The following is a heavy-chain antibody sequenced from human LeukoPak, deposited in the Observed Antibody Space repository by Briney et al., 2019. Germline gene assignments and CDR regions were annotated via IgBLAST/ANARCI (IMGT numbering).Heavy chain of an antibody. CDR2: IHYSGST. CDR1: GGSVTSASHY. CDR3: TRHHDYGDKIDY. V-gene: IGHV4-39*01. J-gene: IGHJ4*02. D-gene: IGHD4-23*01. Sequence: PSETLSLTSTVSGGSVTSASHYWAWIRQPPGKGLEWIGSIHYSGSTYYSPSLKSRLTISGDTSKSQFSLKLTFVTAADTAVYYCTRHHDYGDKIDYWGQGTLVTVSS.